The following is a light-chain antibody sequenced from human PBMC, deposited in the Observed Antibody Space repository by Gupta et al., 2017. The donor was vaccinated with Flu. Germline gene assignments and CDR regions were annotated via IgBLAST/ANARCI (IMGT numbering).Light chain of an antibody. CDR3: QQYDNLPSFT. J-gene: IGKJ3*01. CDR2: DAS. CDR1: QDISNY. V-gene: IGKV1-33*01. Sequence: DIQMTQSPSSLSASVGDRVTITRQASQDISNYLNWYQQKPGKAPKLLIYDASNLETGVPSRFSGSGSGTDFTFTISSLQPEDIAAYYCQQYDNLPSFTFGHGTKVDIK.